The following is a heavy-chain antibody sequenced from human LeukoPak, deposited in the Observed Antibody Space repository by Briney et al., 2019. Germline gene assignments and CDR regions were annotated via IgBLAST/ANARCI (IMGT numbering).Heavy chain of an antibody. V-gene: IGHV3-53*04. J-gene: IGHJ6*02. CDR3: ARDSYYYGSGSYYYYYGMHV. CDR2: IYGGNST. D-gene: IGHD3-10*01. CDR1: GFSVSSNY. Sequence: GGSLRLSCAASGFSVSSNYMSWVRQAPGKGLEWVSVIYGGNSTYYSDSVKGRFTIFRQNSKNTLYLQMNSLRAEDTAVYYCARDSYYYGSGSYYYYYGMHVWGQGTTVTVSS.